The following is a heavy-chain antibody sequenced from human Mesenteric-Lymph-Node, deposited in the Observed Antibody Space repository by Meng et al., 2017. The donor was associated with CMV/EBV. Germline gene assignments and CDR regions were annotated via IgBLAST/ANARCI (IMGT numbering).Heavy chain of an antibody. J-gene: IGHJ4*02. CDR3: ARDLLNYDTMTGYYSSFSG. Sequence: NAWMSWVRQAPGKGLEWVGRIKSKTDGGTTDYAAPVKGRFTISRDDSKNTLYLQMNSLKTEDTAVYYCARDLLNYDTMTGYYSSFSGWGRGTLVTVSS. CDR1: NAW. D-gene: IGHD3-9*01. V-gene: IGHV3-15*01. CDR2: IKSKTDGGTT.